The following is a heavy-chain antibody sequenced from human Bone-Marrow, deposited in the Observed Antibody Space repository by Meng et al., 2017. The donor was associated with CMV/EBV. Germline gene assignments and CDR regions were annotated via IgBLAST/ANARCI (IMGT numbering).Heavy chain of an antibody. D-gene: IGHD6-19*01. Sequence: GESLKISCAASGFTFSSYWMSWVRQAPGKGLEWVANIKQDGSEKYYVDSVKGRFTISRDNSKNTLYLQMNSLRAEDTAVYYCAKGLYSSGWYGGYYYYYGMDVWGQGPTVTGSS. CDR1: GFTFSSYW. J-gene: IGHJ6*01. CDR2: IKQDGSEK. V-gene: IGHV3-7*01. CDR3: AKGLYSSGWYGGYYYYYGMDV.